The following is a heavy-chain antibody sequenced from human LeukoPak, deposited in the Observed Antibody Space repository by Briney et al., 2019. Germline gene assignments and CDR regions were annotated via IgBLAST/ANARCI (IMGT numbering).Heavy chain of an antibody. CDR1: GFTFSSYS. Sequence: NPGGSLRLSCAASGFTFSSYSMNWVRQAPGKGLEWVSSISSSSSYIYYAGSVKGRFTISRDNAKNSLYLQMNSLRAEDTAVYYCARTLNSPSITMIVVVNPFDYWGQGTLVTVSS. CDR3: ARTLNSPSITMIVVVNPFDY. D-gene: IGHD3-22*01. V-gene: IGHV3-21*01. J-gene: IGHJ4*02. CDR2: ISSSSSYI.